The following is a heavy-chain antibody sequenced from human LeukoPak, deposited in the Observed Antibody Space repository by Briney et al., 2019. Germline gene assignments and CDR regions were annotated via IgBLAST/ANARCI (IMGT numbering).Heavy chain of an antibody. CDR1: GFTFRSYT. D-gene: IGHD3-16*01. V-gene: IGHV3-21*04. CDR3: AVGGGY. Sequence: GGPLRLSCAASGFTFRSYTMNWVRRAPGKGLEWVSSIRSSGTDIYYADSVRGRFTISRDNAKNSLFLQMNSLRAEDTAVYYCAVGGGYWGQGTLVTVSS. J-gene: IGHJ4*02. CDR2: IRSSGTDI.